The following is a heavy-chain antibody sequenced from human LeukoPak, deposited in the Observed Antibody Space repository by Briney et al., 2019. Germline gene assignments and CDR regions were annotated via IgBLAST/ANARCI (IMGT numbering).Heavy chain of an antibody. CDR2: INHSGST. CDR3: ARGAFSGYGYFLLSYNWFDP. J-gene: IGHJ5*02. CDR1: GGSFSGYY. D-gene: IGHD5-18*01. V-gene: IGHV4-34*01. Sequence: SETLSLTCAVYGGSFSGYYWSWLGPPPAKGLDWIGDINHSGSTNYNPSLKSRVTISVDTSKNQFSLKLSSVPAADTAVYYCARGAFSGYGYFLLSYNWFDPWGQGTLVTVSS.